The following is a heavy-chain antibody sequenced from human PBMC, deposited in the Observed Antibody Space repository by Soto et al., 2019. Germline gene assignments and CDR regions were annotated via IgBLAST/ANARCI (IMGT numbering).Heavy chain of an antibody. CDR1: GFTFSTYG. CDR2: ISSGSSTI. D-gene: IGHD3-10*01. Sequence: EVQLVESGGGLVQPGGSLRLSCAASGFTFSTYGMNWVRQAPGQGLEWVSYISSGSSTIYYADSVKGRFTISRDDAKNSLHLQMNGLRDEDTAVYYCVRDPPRGIRGVSFDYWGQGTLVTVSS. J-gene: IGHJ4*02. V-gene: IGHV3-48*02. CDR3: VRDPPRGIRGVSFDY.